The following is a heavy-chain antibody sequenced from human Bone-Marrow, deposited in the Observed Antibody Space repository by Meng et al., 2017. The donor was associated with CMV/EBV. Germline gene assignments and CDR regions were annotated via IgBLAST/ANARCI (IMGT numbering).Heavy chain of an antibody. CDR1: GYTFTGYY. CDR3: ARESLAARPQYYFDY. Sequence: ASVKVSCKASGYTFTGYYMHWVRQAPGQGLEWMGWINPNSGGTNYAQKFQDRVTMTRDTSISTAYMELSRLRSDDTAVYYCARESLAARPQYYFDYWGQGTLVTVSS. CDR2: INPNSGGT. J-gene: IGHJ4*02. V-gene: IGHV1-2*02. D-gene: IGHD6-6*01.